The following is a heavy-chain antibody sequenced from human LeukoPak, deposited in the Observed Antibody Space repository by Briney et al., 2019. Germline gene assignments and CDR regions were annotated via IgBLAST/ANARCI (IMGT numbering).Heavy chain of an antibody. V-gene: IGHV4-61*01. Sequence: PSETLSLTCTVSGGSISSSSYYWSWIRQPPGKGLEWIGYIYYSGSTNYNPSLKSRVTISVDTSKNQFSLKLSSVTAADTAVYYCAREGLGYDILTGLNPSGAFDIWGQGTMVTVSS. D-gene: IGHD3-9*01. J-gene: IGHJ3*02. CDR3: AREGLGYDILTGLNPSGAFDI. CDR1: GGSISSSSYY. CDR2: IYYSGST.